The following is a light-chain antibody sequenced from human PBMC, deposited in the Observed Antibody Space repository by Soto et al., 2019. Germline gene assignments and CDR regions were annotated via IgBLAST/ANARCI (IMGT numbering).Light chain of an antibody. V-gene: IGLV2-11*01. Sequence: QSVLTQPRSVSGSPEQSVTISCSGTSSDVGGYHSVSWYQQHPGKAPKLLIYDVSKRPPGVPDRFSGSKSGYTASLTISGLQAEDEADYYCSSHAGSNSLVFGGGTKLTVL. CDR2: DVS. CDR3: SSHAGSNSLV. J-gene: IGLJ2*01. CDR1: SSDVGGYHS.